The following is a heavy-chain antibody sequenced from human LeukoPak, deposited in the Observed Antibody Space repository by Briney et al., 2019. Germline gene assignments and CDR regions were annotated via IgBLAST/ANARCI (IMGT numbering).Heavy chain of an antibody. D-gene: IGHD3-10*01. CDR3: ARDRHYYGSGSCYRGYYFDY. CDR2: ISRSGRTI. V-gene: IGHV3-11*01. Sequence: PGGSLRLSCAASGFTFSDYYMSWIRQAPGKGLEWVSYISRSGRTIYYADSVKGRFTISRDNAKNSLYLQMNSLRAEDTAVYYCARDRHYYGSGSCYRGYYFDYWGQGTLVTVSS. J-gene: IGHJ4*02. CDR1: GFTFSDYY.